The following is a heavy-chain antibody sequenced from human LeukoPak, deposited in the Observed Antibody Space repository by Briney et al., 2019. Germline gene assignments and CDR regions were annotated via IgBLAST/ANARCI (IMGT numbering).Heavy chain of an antibody. CDR2: IYHGGST. D-gene: IGHD3-10*01. CDR3: ARRITMVRGVWAFDY. Sequence: SETLSLACTVSGYSISSGYYWGWIRQPPGKGLEWIGSIYHGGSTYYNPSLKSRVTISVDTSKNQFSLKLSSVTAADTAVYYCARRITMVRGVWAFDYWGQGTLVTVSS. V-gene: IGHV4-38-2*02. CDR1: GYSISSGYY. J-gene: IGHJ4*02.